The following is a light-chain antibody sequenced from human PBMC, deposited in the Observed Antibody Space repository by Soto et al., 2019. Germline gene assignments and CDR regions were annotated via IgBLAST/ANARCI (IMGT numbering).Light chain of an antibody. Sequence: QSALTQPRSVSGSPGQSVTISCTGTSSDVGGYNYVSWYQQHPGKAPKLMIYDVSKRPSGVPDRFSGSKSGNTASLTISGLQAEDEADCYCCSYAGIYTVVFGGGTKLTVL. CDR2: DVS. V-gene: IGLV2-11*01. J-gene: IGLJ2*01. CDR3: CSYAGIYTVV. CDR1: SSDVGGYNY.